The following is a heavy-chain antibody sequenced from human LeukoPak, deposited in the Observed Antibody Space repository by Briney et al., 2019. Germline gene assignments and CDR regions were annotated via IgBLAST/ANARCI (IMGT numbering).Heavy chain of an antibody. V-gene: IGHV3-21*01. CDR3: AREIVVGAAAGALDY. CDR1: GFTFSSYG. Sequence: GGSLRLSCAASGFTFSSYGMHWVRQAPGKGLQWVSSISSSGSFVYSADSVKGRFTISRDNAKDSLYLQMNSLRAEDTAVYYCAREIVVGAAAGALDYWGQGALVTVSS. J-gene: IGHJ4*02. CDR2: ISSSGSFV. D-gene: IGHD6-13*01.